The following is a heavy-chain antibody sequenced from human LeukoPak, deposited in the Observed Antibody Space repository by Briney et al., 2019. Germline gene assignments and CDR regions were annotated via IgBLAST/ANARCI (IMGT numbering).Heavy chain of an antibody. Sequence: SETLSLTCTVSGDSISNYYWSWIRQPPGKGLEWIGEINHSGSTNYNPSLKSRVTISVDTSKNQFSLKVSSVTAADTAAYYCASSPVGATDYWGQGTLVTVSS. V-gene: IGHV4-34*01. CDR2: INHSGST. D-gene: IGHD1-26*01. CDR1: GDSISNYY. CDR3: ASSPVGATDY. J-gene: IGHJ4*02.